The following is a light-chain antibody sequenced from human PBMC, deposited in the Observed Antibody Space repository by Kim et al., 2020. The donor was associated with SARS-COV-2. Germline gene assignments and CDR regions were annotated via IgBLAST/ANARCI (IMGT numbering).Light chain of an antibody. CDR2: VAS. CDR3: LQHNDHSRT. J-gene: IGKJ1*01. CDR1: QGISNY. Sequence: DIQMTQSPSAMSASVRDRVTITCRASQGISNYLAWFQQKPGKVPKRLIYVASSLQSGVPSRFSGSGSGTEFTLTISSLQPEDFATYYCLQHNDHSRTFGQGTKVDIK. V-gene: IGKV1-17*03.